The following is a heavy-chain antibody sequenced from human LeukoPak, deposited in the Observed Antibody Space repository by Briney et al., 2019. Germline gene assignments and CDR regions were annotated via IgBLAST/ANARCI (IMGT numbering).Heavy chain of an antibody. Sequence: EASVKVSCKASGYTFTGYYMHWVRQAPGQGLEWMGWVSAYNGNTNYAQKLQGRVTMTTDTSTSTAYMELRSLRSDDTAVYYCARDSPWRANNIDYWGQGTLVTVSS. CDR3: ARDSPWRANNIDY. CDR2: VSAYNGNT. D-gene: IGHD4/OR15-4a*01. CDR1: GYTFTGYY. J-gene: IGHJ4*02. V-gene: IGHV1-18*04.